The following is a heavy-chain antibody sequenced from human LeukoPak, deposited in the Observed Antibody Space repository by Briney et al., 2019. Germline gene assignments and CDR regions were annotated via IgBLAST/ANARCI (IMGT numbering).Heavy chain of an antibody. CDR1: GVSLSSYG. J-gene: IGHJ4*02. CDR2: ISYDGSNK. CDR3: AKDIARANSFLDY. V-gene: IGHV3-30*18. Sequence: GGSLRLSCEVSGVSLSSYGMHWVRQAPGKGLEWVAVISYDGSNKYYADSVKGRFTISRDNSKNTLYLQMNSLRAEDTAVYYCAKDIARANSFLDYWGQGTLVTVSS. D-gene: IGHD2-15*01.